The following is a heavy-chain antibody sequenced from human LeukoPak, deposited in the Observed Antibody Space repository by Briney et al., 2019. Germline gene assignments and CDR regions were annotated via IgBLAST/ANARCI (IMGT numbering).Heavy chain of an antibody. CDR2: TNWNDGST. CDR1: GFTFDDYG. D-gene: IGHD6-19*01. Sequence: PGGSLRLSCAASGFTFDDYGMSWVRQAQGKGLEWVSGTNWNDGSTGYADSVKGRFTISRDNAKNSLYLQMNSLRAEDTALYYCARDYSSGRFGFDYWGQGTLVTVSS. V-gene: IGHV3-20*04. J-gene: IGHJ4*02. CDR3: ARDYSSGRFGFDY.